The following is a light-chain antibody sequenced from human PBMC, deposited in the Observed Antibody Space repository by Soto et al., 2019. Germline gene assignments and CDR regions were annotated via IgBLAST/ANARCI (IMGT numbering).Light chain of an antibody. CDR3: QQYDSSPPGYT. V-gene: IGKV3-20*01. Sequence: EIVLTQSPGTLSLSPGEGTTLSCTTSQSVSSTYFAWYQQKPGQAPRLLIYGASNRATGIPDRFSGSGSGTDFTLTISRLEPEDFAMYYCQQYDSSPPGYTFGQGTKQEIK. J-gene: IGKJ2*01. CDR2: GAS. CDR1: QSVSSTY.